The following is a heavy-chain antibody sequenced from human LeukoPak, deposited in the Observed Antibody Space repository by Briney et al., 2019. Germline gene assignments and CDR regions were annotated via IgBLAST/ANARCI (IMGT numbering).Heavy chain of an antibody. J-gene: IGHJ4*02. D-gene: IGHD1-26*01. V-gene: IGHV1-46*04. CDR1: GGTFSSYA. CDR3: VRNSGSGFDY. CDR2: INPSGGSI. Sequence: ASVKVSCKASGGTFSSYAISWVRQAPGQGLEWMGIINPSGGSITYAQKLQGRVTMARDTSTSTVYMELSSLRSDDTAMYYCVRNSGSGFDYWGQGTLVTVSS.